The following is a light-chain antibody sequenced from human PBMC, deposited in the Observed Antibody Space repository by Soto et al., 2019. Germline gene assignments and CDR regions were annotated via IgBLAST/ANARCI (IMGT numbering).Light chain of an antibody. CDR2: RAS. J-gene: IGKJ4*01. CDR1: QSISSN. Sequence: DIVMTHSPATLSVSPLERASLSFRSSQSISSNLAWYQHKLGQAPRLFIFRASSRATGIPARFSGSGSGTEFNMTISSLQSEDFAVYYCQQYNNWPRATFGGGTKVDIK. V-gene: IGKV3-15*01. CDR3: QQYNNWPRAT.